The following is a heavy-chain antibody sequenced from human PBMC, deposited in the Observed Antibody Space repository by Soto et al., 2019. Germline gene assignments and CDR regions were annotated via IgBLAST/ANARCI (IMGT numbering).Heavy chain of an antibody. CDR3: TSSFGVVIIDDAFDI. CDR1: GFTFGDYA. V-gene: IGHV3-49*03. J-gene: IGHJ3*02. D-gene: IGHD3-3*01. Sequence: GGSLRLSCTASGFTFGDYAMSWFRQAPGKGLEWVGFIRSKAYGGTTEYAASVKGRFTISRDDSKSIAYLQMNSLKTEDTAVYYCTSSFGVVIIDDAFDIWGQGTMVTVSS. CDR2: IRSKAYGGTT.